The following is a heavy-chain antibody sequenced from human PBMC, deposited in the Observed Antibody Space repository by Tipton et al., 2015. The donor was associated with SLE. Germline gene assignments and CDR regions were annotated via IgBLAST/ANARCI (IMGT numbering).Heavy chain of an antibody. CDR3: ARDYYDPSESTVEDN. Sequence: QSGAEVKKPGASVKVSCKASAYTFTGYYFHWVRQAPGQGLEWMGWINPNNGDTRCAQKFQGRVTMTGDTSISTAYMELRRLKSDDTAVYFCARDYYDPSESTVEDNWGQGTLVTVSS. CDR2: INPNNGDT. J-gene: IGHJ4*01. D-gene: IGHD3-22*01. V-gene: IGHV1-2*02. CDR1: AYTFTGYY.